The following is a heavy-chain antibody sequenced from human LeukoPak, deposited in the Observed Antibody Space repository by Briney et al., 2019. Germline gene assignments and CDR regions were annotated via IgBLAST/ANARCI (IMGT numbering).Heavy chain of an antibody. J-gene: IGHJ6*03. D-gene: IGHD3-10*01. Sequence: PSETLSLTCTVSGGSISGSDYYWGWIRQAPGKGLEWIGSIYYPGSTYYNPSLKSRVTVSVDTSKNQFSMKLSSVTAADTAVYYCARDRRYFASGGFVEYMDVWGKGTTVTVSS. CDR1: GGSISGSDYY. CDR2: IYYPGST. V-gene: IGHV4-39*07. CDR3: ARDRRYFASGGFVEYMDV.